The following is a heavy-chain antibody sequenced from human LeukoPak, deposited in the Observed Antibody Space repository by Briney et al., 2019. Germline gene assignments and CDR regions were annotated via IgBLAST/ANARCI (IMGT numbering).Heavy chain of an antibody. CDR1: GGSISTYY. CDR3: ARFDYGGNVFDY. J-gene: IGHJ4*02. Sequence: SETLSLTCTVSGGSISTYYWSWIRQPAGKGLEWIGHIYTSGSTNYNPSLKSRVTISVDTSKNQFSLKLSSVTAAHTAVYYCARFDYGGNVFDYWGQGTLVTVSS. D-gene: IGHD4-23*01. CDR2: IYTSGST. V-gene: IGHV4-4*07.